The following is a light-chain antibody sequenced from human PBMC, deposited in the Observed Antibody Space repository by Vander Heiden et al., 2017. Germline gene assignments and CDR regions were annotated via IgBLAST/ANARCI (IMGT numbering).Light chain of an antibody. CDR1: SSYVGSYNF. J-gene: IGLJ2*01. CDR3: CSFASYSSLI. CDR2: EVD. Sequence: QPAPTQSASVSGSPDHAITISRTGTSSYVGSYNFVSWYQQAPGSAPKLIVYEVDKRPSGVSNRFSASKSGNTASRTISGLRTEDEADYYGCSFASYSSLIFGGGTRLTVL. V-gene: IGLV2-23*02.